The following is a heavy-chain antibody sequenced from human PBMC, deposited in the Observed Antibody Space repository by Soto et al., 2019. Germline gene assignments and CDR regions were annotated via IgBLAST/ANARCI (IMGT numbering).Heavy chain of an antibody. CDR2: IYHSGST. CDR3: AREGYSGYDSPGYFDY. Sequence: SETLSLTCAVSGGSISSGGYSWIWIRQPPGKGLEWIGYIYHSGSTYYNPSLKSRVTISVDRSKNQFSLKLSSVTAADTAVYYCAREGYSGYDSPGYFDYWGQGTLVTVSS. J-gene: IGHJ4*02. D-gene: IGHD5-12*01. CDR1: GGSISSGGYS. V-gene: IGHV4-30-2*01.